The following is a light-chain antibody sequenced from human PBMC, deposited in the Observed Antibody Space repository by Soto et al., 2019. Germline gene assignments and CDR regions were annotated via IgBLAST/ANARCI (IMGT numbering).Light chain of an antibody. CDR2: AAS. CDR1: QGISSY. V-gene: IGKV1-9*01. CDR3: QQSYRTPLM. Sequence: IQLTQSPSSLSASVGDRVTITCRASQGISSYLAWYQQKPGKAPKLLIYAASTLQSGVPSRFSGSGSGTDFTLTISSLQPEDFAVYFCQQSYRTPLMFAQGTKV. J-gene: IGKJ1*01.